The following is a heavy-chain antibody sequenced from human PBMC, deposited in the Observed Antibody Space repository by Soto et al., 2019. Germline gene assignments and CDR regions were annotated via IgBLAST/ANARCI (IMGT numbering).Heavy chain of an antibody. J-gene: IGHJ4*02. CDR2: INHSGSA. CDR3: ARGLFSEDSYSGGWYFFDY. Sequence: QVQLQQWGAGLLKPSETLSLTCAVYGGSFSDYSWTWIRQPPGKALEWIGQINHSGSANYNPSLTGRVNISVVPPKDPLSLELASVTAADTAVYYCARGLFSEDSYSGGWYFFDYWGQGTLVTVSS. D-gene: IGHD3-10*01. V-gene: IGHV4-34*02. CDR1: GGSFSDYS.